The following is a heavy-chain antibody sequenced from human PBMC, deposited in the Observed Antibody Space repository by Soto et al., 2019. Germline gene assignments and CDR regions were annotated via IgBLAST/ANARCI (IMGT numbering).Heavy chain of an antibody. CDR2: ISWDGGST. V-gene: IGHV3-43D*04. D-gene: IGHD2-2*01. Sequence: EVQLVESGGVVVQPGGSLRLSCAASGFTFDDYAMHWVRQAPGKGLEWVSLISWDGGSTYYADSVKGRFTISRDNSKNSLYLQMNSLRAEDTALYYCAKTLSSSTSCYDCYYYYGMDVWGQGTTVTVSS. CDR1: GFTFDDYA. J-gene: IGHJ6*02. CDR3: AKTLSSSTSCYDCYYYYGMDV.